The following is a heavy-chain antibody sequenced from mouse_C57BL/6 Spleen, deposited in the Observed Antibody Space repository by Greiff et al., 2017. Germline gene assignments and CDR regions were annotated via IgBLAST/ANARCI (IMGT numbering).Heavy chain of an antibody. V-gene: IGHV1-80*01. CDR1: GYAFSSYW. D-gene: IGHD1-1*01. J-gene: IGHJ1*03. CDR2: IYPGDGDT. Sequence: QVQLQQSGAELVKPGASVKISCKASGYAFSSYWMNWVKQRPGKGLEWIGQIYPGDGDTNYNGKFKGKATLTADKSSSTAYMQLSSLTSEDSAVYFGAREGYGGSYGYFDVWGTGTTVTVSS. CDR3: AREGYGGSYGYFDV.